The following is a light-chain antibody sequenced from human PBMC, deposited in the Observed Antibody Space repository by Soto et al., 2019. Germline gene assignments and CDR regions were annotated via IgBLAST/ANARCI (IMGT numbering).Light chain of an antibody. CDR1: SGHSSYV. CDR2: VNSGGSH. J-gene: IGLJ2*01. CDR3: QTWGTGIRV. V-gene: IGLV4-69*01. Sequence: QPVLTQSPSASASLGASVKLTCTLSSGHSSYVIAWHQQQPEKGPRYLMKVNSGGSHSKGDGIPDRFSGSSSGAERYLTISSLQSEDEADYYCQTWGTGIRVFGGGTKLTVL.